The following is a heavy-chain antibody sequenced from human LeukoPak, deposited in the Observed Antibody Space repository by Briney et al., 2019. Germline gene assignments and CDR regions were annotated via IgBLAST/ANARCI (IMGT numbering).Heavy chain of an antibody. CDR3: ARDGDGYNLD. Sequence: ASVKVSCKASGYTFTGCYLHWVRQAPGQGLEWVGGINSNNGDTHYAQNFQGRVTMTRDTSISTAYMELSRLGSDDTAVYYCARDGDGYNLDWGQGTLVTVSS. D-gene: IGHD5-24*01. CDR1: GYTFTGCY. CDR2: INSNNGDT. J-gene: IGHJ4*02. V-gene: IGHV1-2*02.